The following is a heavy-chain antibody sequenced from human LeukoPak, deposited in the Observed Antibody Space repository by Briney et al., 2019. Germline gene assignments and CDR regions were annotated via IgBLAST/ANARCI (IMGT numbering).Heavy chain of an antibody. CDR1: GYSITSGFS. CDR2: ISHSGTT. Sequence: SETLSLTCAVSGYSITSGFSWGWIRQPPEKGLEWIGTISHSGTTDYKSTLESRLTISMDTSKNLFSLRLTSVTAADTAVYYCAREGAVPGIDPWGQGTLVTVSS. J-gene: IGHJ5*02. D-gene: IGHD3-16*01. CDR3: AREGAVPGIDP. V-gene: IGHV4-38-2*02.